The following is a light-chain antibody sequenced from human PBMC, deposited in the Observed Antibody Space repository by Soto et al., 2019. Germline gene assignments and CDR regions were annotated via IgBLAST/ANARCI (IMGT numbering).Light chain of an antibody. Sequence: QSALTQPPSASGSPGQSVTISCTGTKNDIGVYDFVSWYQHHPGKAPRLIIYEVVQRPSGVPDRFSASKSGNTASLTVSGLQVADEADYFCKSYAGSNTYVFGSGTKVTVL. CDR2: EVV. V-gene: IGLV2-8*01. CDR3: KSYAGSNTYV. CDR1: KNDIGVYDF. J-gene: IGLJ1*01.